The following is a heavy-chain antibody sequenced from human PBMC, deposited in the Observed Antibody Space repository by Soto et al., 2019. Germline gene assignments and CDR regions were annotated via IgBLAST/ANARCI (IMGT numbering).Heavy chain of an antibody. Sequence: SETLSLTCAVYGGSFNGYYWSWIRQPPGKGLEWIGEINHSGSTNYNPSLKSRVTISVDTSKNQFSLKLSSVTAADTAVYYCARSIPAAMKYYYYYMDVWGKGTTVTVSS. J-gene: IGHJ6*03. V-gene: IGHV4-34*01. D-gene: IGHD2-2*01. CDR2: INHSGST. CDR1: GGSFNGYY. CDR3: ARSIPAAMKYYYYYMDV.